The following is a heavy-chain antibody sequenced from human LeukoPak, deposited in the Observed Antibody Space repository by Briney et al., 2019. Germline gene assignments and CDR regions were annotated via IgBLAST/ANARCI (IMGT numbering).Heavy chain of an antibody. CDR2: INPNSGGT. J-gene: IGHJ3*02. D-gene: IGHD2-15*01. CDR3: ARGDVVVVAAIRASGAFDI. Sequence: ASVKVSCKASGYTFTGYYMHWVRQAPGQGLEWMGWINPNSGGTNYAQKFQGRVTMTRDTSISTAYMELSRLRSDDTAVYYCARGDVVVVAAIRASGAFDIWGQGTMVTVSS. CDR1: GYTFTGYY. V-gene: IGHV1-2*02.